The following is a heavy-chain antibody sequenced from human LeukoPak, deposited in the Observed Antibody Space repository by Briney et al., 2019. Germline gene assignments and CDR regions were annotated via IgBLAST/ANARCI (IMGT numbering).Heavy chain of an antibody. D-gene: IGHD1-1*01. Sequence: GGSLRLSCAASGFTFDDYAMHWVRQAPGKGLEWVSGISWNSGSIGYADSVKGRFTISRDNAKNSLYLQMNSLRAEDTAVYYCASHRGDYATGYFDYWGQGTLVTVSS. J-gene: IGHJ4*02. V-gene: IGHV3-9*01. CDR3: ASHRGDYATGYFDY. CDR2: ISWNSGSI. CDR1: GFTFDDYA.